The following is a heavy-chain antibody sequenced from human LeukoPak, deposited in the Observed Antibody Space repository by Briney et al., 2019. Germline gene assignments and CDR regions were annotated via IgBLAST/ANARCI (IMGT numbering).Heavy chain of an antibody. D-gene: IGHD3-10*01. J-gene: IGHJ3*02. CDR1: GYTFTGYY. Sequence: ASVKVSCKASGYTFTGYYMHWVRQAPGQGLEGMGWINPNSGGTNYAQKFQGWVTMTRDTSISTAYMELSRLRSDDTAVYYCARAQTPVDYYGSGSYYSNDAFDIWGQGTMVTVSS. V-gene: IGHV1-2*04. CDR3: ARAQTPVDYYGSGSYYSNDAFDI. CDR2: INPNSGGT.